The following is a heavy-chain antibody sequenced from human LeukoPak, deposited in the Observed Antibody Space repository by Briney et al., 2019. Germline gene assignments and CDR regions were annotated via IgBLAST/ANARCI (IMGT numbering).Heavy chain of an antibody. V-gene: IGHV4-34*01. CDR2: INHSGST. J-gene: IGHJ6*03. CDR1: GGSFSGYY. CDR3: ARGRGRPLYYYYYMDV. D-gene: IGHD3/OR15-3a*01. Sequence: SETLSLTCAVYGGSFSGYYWSWIRQPPGKGLEWIGEINHSGSTNYNPSLKSRVTISVDTSKNQFSLKLSSVTAADTAVYYCARGRGRPLYYYYYMDVWSKGTTVTVSS.